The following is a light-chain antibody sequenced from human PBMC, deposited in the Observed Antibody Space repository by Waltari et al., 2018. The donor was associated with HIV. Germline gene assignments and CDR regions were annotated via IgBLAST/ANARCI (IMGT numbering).Light chain of an antibody. CDR3: QQYQSYLAWT. CDR1: QPISNW. Sequence: DIQMTQSPSTLSASVGDRVTITCRPSQPISNWLAWYQQRQGKAPKLLIYKASSLQSGVPSRFSGSGSGTEFTLTISSLQPDDFATYYCQQYQSYLAWTFGQGTKVEIK. V-gene: IGKV1-5*03. CDR2: KAS. J-gene: IGKJ1*01.